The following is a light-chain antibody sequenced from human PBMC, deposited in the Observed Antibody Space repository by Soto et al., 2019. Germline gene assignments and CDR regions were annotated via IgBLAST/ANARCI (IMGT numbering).Light chain of an antibody. CDR1: QSVSSN. V-gene: IGKV3-15*01. CDR2: GAS. CDR3: QQYNSWPAFT. J-gene: IGKJ3*01. Sequence: EIVMTQSPGTLSVSPGERATISCRASQSVSSNLAWYQQKPGQAPRLLIYGASTRATGIPARFSGSGSGTEFTLTISSLQSEDFAVYYCQQYNSWPAFTFGPGTKVDIK.